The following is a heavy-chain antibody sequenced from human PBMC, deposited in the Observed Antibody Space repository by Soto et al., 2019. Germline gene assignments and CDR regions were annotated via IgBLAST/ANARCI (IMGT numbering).Heavy chain of an antibody. D-gene: IGHD5-18*01. CDR3: ARDLAQLWPLLDY. Sequence: PGGSLRLSCAASGFTFSSYSMNWVRQAPGKGLEWVSSISSSSSYIYYADSVKGRFTISRDNAKNSLYLQMNSLRAEDTAVYYCARDLAQLWPLLDYWGQGTLVTVSS. CDR2: ISSSSSYI. J-gene: IGHJ4*02. CDR1: GFTFSSYS. V-gene: IGHV3-21*01.